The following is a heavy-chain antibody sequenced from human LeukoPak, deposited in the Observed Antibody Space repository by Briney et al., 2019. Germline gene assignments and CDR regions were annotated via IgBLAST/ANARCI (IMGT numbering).Heavy chain of an antibody. J-gene: IGHJ4*02. V-gene: IGHV1-24*01. CDR1: GYTLTELS. CDR2: FDPEDGET. Sequence: ASVKVSCKVSGYTLTELSMHWVRQAPGKGLEWMGGFDPEDGETIYAQKFQGRVTMTEDTSTDTAYMELSSLRSEDTAVYYCARDSRARAARNYYFDYWGQGTLVTVSS. CDR3: ARDSRARAARNYYFDY. D-gene: IGHD6-25*01.